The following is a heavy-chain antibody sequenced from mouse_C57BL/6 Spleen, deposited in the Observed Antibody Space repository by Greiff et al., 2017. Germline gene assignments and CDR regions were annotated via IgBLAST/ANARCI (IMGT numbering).Heavy chain of an antibody. CDR3: TRLYYYAMDY. V-gene: IGHV1-5*01. J-gene: IGHJ4*01. CDR1: GYTFTSYW. D-gene: IGHD2-1*01. Sequence: VQLQQSGTALARPGASVKMSCKTSGYTFTSYWMHWVKQRPGQGLEWIGAIYPGNSDTSYNQKFKGKAKLTAVTSASTAYMELSSLTDEDAAVYYCTRLYYYAMDYWGQGTSVTVSS. CDR2: IYPGNSDT.